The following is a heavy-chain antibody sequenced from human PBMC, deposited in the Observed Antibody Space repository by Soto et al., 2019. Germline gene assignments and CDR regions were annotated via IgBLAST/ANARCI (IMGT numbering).Heavy chain of an antibody. J-gene: IGHJ4*02. D-gene: IGHD6-13*01. CDR1: GYTFSNFW. CDR2: IYPGDHET. V-gene: IGHV5-51*01. CDR3: ARSPRSSPYFDY. Sequence: PGESLKISCHCSGYTFSNFWICWVRQLPGKGLEWMGIIYPGDHETRYSLSFHGKVTISADKSINTAYLQWNSLEASDTAFYFCARSPRSSPYFDYWGQGALVTVSA.